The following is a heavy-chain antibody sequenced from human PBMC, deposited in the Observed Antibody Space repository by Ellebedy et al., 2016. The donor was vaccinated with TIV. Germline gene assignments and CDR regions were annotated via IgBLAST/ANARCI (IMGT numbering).Heavy chain of an antibody. D-gene: IGHD6-19*01. CDR3: AKELKEGSSDY. CDR1: GFTFSSYA. V-gene: IGHV3-33*06. J-gene: IGHJ4*02. Sequence: PGGSLRLSCAASGFTFSSYAMHWVRQAPGKGLEWVSVIWYDGINKYYADSVKGRFTISRDNSKNTIFLQMNSLRVEDTAVYYCAKELKEGSSDYWGQGTLVTVSS. CDR2: IWYDGINK.